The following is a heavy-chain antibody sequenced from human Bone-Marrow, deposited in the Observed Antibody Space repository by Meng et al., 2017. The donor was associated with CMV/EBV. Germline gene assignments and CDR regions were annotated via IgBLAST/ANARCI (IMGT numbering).Heavy chain of an antibody. J-gene: IGHJ4*02. D-gene: IGHD2-2*01. CDR1: GFTFDDYG. Sequence: GESLKISCAASGFTFDDYGMSWVRQAPGKGLEWVSGINWNGGSTGYADSVKGRFTISRDNAKNSLYLQMNSLRAEDTAVYYCVRADPTKRSSTTSCLDYWGQGTLVTVSS. CDR2: INWNGGST. CDR3: VRADPTKRSSTTSCLDY. V-gene: IGHV3-20*04.